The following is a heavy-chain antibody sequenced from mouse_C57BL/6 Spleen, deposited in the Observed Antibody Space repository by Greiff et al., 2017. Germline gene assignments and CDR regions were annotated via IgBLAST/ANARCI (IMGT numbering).Heavy chain of an antibody. V-gene: IGHV2-9*01. CDR3: AKLGGYYAMDY. CDR2: IWGGGST. Sequence: QVQLKESGPGLVAPSQSLSITCTVSGFSLTSYGVDWVRQPPGKGLEWLGVIWGGGSTNYNSALMSRLSISKDNSKSQVFLKMNRLQTDDTAMYYCAKLGGYYAMDYWGQGTSVTVSS. J-gene: IGHJ4*01. CDR1: GFSLTSYG. D-gene: IGHD3-3*01.